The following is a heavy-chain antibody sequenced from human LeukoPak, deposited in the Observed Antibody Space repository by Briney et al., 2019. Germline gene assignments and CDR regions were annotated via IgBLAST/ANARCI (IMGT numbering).Heavy chain of an antibody. Sequence: GGSLRLSCAASGLTFNSYWMHWVRQVAGKGLVWVARINGDASNTTYADSVKGRFTISRDNAKNTLYLQMNSLRAEDTAIYYCARDNYSGSRYFDHWGQGTLVTVSS. CDR2: INGDASNT. CDR3: ARDNYSGSRYFDH. CDR1: GLTFNSYW. D-gene: IGHD1-26*01. V-gene: IGHV3-74*03. J-gene: IGHJ4*02.